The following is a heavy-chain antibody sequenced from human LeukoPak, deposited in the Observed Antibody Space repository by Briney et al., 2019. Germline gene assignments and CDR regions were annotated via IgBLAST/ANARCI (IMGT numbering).Heavy chain of an antibody. Sequence: PGGSLRLSCAASGFTFSSYEMNWVRQAPGKGLEWVSSISSSSSYICYADSVKGRFTISRDNAKNSLYLQMNSLRAEDTAVYYCARDREMATIWTYFDYWGQGTLVTVSS. CDR3: ARDREMATIWTYFDY. D-gene: IGHD5-24*01. J-gene: IGHJ4*02. CDR2: ISSSSSYI. CDR1: GFTFSSYE. V-gene: IGHV3-21*01.